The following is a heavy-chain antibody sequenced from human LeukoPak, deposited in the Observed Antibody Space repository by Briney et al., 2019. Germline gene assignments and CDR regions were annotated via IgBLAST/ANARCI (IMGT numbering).Heavy chain of an antibody. V-gene: IGHV4-4*07. CDR2: IYTSGST. Sequence: SETLSLTCTVSGGTISSYYWSWIRQPAGKGLEWIGRIYTSGSTNYNPSLKSRVTMSVDTSKNQFSLKLSSVPAADTAVYYCARDVIVVVPAASFLNWFDPWGQGTLVTVSS. D-gene: IGHD2-2*01. CDR1: GGTISSYY. J-gene: IGHJ5*02. CDR3: ARDVIVVVPAASFLNWFDP.